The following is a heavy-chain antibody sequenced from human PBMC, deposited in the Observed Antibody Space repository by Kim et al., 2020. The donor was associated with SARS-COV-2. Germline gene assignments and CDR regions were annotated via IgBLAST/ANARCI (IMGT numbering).Heavy chain of an antibody. J-gene: IGHJ4*02. Sequence: SVKVSCKASGGTFSSYAISWVRQAPGQGLEWMGGIIPIFGTANYAQKFQGRVTITADESTSTAYMELSSLRSEDTAVYYCARGEMATMLVFDYWGQGTLVTVSS. CDR2: IIPIFGTA. D-gene: IGHD5-12*01. CDR1: GGTFSSYA. V-gene: IGHV1-69*13. CDR3: ARGEMATMLVFDY.